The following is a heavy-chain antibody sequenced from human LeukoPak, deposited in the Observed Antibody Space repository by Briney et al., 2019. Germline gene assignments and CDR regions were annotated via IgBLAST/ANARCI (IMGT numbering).Heavy chain of an antibody. V-gene: IGHV4-39*07. CDR3: ARVFRPPSYDYVWGSYYYFDY. CDR2: IYYSGST. D-gene: IGHD3-16*01. Sequence: SETLSLTCTVSGGSISSSSYYWGWIRQPPGKGLEWIGSIYYSGSTYYNPSLKSRVTISVDTSKNQFSLKLSSVTAADTAVYYCARVFRPPSYDYVWGSYYYFDYWGQGTLVTVSS. CDR1: GGSISSSSYY. J-gene: IGHJ4*02.